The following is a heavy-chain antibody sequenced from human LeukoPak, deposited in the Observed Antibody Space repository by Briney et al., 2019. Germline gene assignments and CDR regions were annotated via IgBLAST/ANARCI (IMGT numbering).Heavy chain of an antibody. D-gene: IGHD2-15*01. V-gene: IGHV1-46*01. Sequence: ASVKVSCKASGYTFTSYYMHWVRQAPGQGLEWMGIINPSGGSTSYAQKFQGRVTMTRDTSTSTVYMELSSLRSEDAAVYYCARGDDIVVVVAAPDYWGQGTLVTVSS. CDR2: INPSGGST. CDR1: GYTFTSYY. J-gene: IGHJ4*02. CDR3: ARGDDIVVVVAAPDY.